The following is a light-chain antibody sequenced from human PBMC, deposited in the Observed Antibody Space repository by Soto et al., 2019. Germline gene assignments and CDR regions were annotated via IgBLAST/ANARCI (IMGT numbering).Light chain of an antibody. CDR3: AAWDDNLDGPV. CDR2: STD. V-gene: IGLV1-44*01. J-gene: IGLJ7*01. CDR1: SSNIGSNT. Sequence: QSVLTQPPSASGTPGQRVTISCSGSSSNIGSNTVNWYQHLQGTAPKLLIYSTDQRPSGVPDRFSGSKSGTSASLAISGLQSDDEADYYCAAWDDNLDGPVFGGGTQLTVL.